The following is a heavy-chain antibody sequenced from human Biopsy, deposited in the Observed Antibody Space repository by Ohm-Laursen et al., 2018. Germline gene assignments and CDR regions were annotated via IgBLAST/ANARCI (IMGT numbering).Heavy chain of an antibody. CDR3: ARQDDSSGYYTFDY. CDR1: GYSFTSYW. V-gene: IGHV5-51*01. Sequence: ESLRISCKCSGYSFTSYWIGWVRQMPGKGLEWMGIIFPGDSDTKYSPSFQGQVTVSADMSLSTAYLQWTSPKASDTALYYCARQDDSSGYYTFDYWGQGTLVTVSS. D-gene: IGHD3-22*01. J-gene: IGHJ4*02. CDR2: IFPGDSDT.